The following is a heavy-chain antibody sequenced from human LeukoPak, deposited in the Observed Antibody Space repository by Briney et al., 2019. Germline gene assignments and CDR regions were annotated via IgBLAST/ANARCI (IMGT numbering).Heavy chain of an antibody. CDR1: GYSFSSYW. CDR2: IYPGDSDT. Sequence: GESLKISCKGSGYSFSSYWIGWVRQMPGKGLGWMGIIYPGDSDTRYSPAFQGQVTISADKSISTAYLQWSSLKASDTAMYYCAIKWDLYWFDPWGQGTLVTVSS. D-gene: IGHD1-26*01. V-gene: IGHV5-51*01. CDR3: AIKWDLYWFDP. J-gene: IGHJ5*02.